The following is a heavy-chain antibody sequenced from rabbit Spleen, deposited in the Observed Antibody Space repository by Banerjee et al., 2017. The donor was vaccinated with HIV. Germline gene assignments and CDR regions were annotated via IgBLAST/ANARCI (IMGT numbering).Heavy chain of an antibody. D-gene: IGHD1-1*01. CDR3: ARNYVNAFDP. CDR2: IDTNNGDT. Sequence: QEQLEESGGGLVKPGGTLTLTCTVSGFSFNFYWICWVRQAPGKGLEWIVCIDTNNGDTDYANWPKGRFTISKSSSTTVTLKMTSLTAADTASYFCARNYVNAFDPWGPGTLVTVS. J-gene: IGHJ2*01. CDR1: GFSFNFYW. V-gene: IGHV1S45*01.